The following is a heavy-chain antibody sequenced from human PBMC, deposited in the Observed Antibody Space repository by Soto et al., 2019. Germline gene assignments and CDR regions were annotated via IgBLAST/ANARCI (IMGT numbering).Heavy chain of an antibody. CDR1: GGSFYTDNW. CDR2: VYHTERI. Sequence: QVQLQVSGPGLVKPSWTLSLSFAASGGSFYTDNWWRWARQSPGNGLARVGEVYHTERINDNPSLHGRVSTSIDTSETQSALLLISVTAAATCVYFCGRNHFHSVIESLGTVSGFDSCGEGTLVTVSP. V-gene: IGHV4-4*02. J-gene: IGHJ4*02. D-gene: IGHD3-16*01. CDR3: GRNHFHSVIESLGTVSGFDS.